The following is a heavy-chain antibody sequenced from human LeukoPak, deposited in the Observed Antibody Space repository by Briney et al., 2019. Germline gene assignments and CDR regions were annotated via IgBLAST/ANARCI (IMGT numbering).Heavy chain of an antibody. J-gene: IGHJ4*02. D-gene: IGHD1-1*01. Sequence: SVKVSCNASGGTFSSYAISRVRQAPGQGLEWMGGIIPIFGTANYAQKFQGRVTITTDESTSTAYMELSSLRSEDTAVYYCARGPELERFDYWGQGTLVTVSS. CDR3: ARGPELERFDY. CDR2: IIPIFGTA. CDR1: GGTFSSYA. V-gene: IGHV1-69*05.